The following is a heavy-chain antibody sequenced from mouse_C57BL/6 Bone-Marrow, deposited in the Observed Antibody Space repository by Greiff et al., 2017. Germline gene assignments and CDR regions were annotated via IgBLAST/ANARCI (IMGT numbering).Heavy chain of an antibody. D-gene: IGHD2-4*01. J-gene: IGHJ3*01. V-gene: IGHV1-59*01. CDR3: ARWGYDYDGAWFAY. CDR1: GYTFTSYW. CDR2: IDPSDSYT. Sequence: QVQLQQPGAELVRPGTSVKLSCKASGYTFTSYWLHWVKQRPGQGLEWIGVIDPSDSYTNYNQQFKGKATLTVDTSSSTAYMQLSSLTSEGSAVYYWARWGYDYDGAWFAYWGQGTLVTVSA.